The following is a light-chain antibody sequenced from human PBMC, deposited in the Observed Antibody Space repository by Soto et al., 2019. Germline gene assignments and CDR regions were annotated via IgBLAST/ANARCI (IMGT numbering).Light chain of an antibody. CDR3: HHYSSSPYT. CDR1: QSLSGNY. Sequence: EIVLTQSPGTLSLSPGERATLSCRASQSLSGNYLAWYQQKPGQAPRLLIFGVSSRATGIPDRFSGSGSGTDFTLTINRLEPEDFAVYYCHHYSSSPYTVGLGTKLEIK. CDR2: GVS. V-gene: IGKV3-20*01. J-gene: IGKJ2*01.